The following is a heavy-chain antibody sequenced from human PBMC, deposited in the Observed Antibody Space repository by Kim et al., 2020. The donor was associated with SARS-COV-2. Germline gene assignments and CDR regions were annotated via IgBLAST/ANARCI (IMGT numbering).Heavy chain of an antibody. D-gene: IGHD4-17*01. CDR3: ARSDGDFDALDI. J-gene: IGHJ3*02. V-gene: IGHV4-59*01. Sequence: NSNPALKSRVTVSVDTSKNQFSLKLSYVTAADTAVYYCARSDGDFDALDIWGQGTMVTVSS.